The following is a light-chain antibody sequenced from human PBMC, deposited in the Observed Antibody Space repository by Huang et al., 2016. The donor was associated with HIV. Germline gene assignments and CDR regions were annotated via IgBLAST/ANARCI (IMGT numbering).Light chain of an antibody. CDR2: AAS. V-gene: IGKV1-9*01. CDR1: QGIGSF. Sequence: IQLTQSPSSLSASVGDRVTITCRASQGIGSFLAWYQQKPGKAPNLLSYAASTLQSGVPARFSGSGSGTNFALTISSLQPEDSATYYCQQLNDYPPTFGGGTKVEIK. CDR3: QQLNDYPPT. J-gene: IGKJ4*01.